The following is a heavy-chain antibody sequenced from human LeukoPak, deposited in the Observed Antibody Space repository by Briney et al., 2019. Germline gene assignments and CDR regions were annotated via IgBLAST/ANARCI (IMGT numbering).Heavy chain of an antibody. CDR3: ARGKVVAGTPGQNSWDS. Sequence: PSETLSLTCTVSGGSISSDYWTWIRQPPGKGLEWIGYIYYSGSTNYNPSLKSRVTMSVDTSKNQFSLKLSSVTAADTAVYYCARGKVVAGTPGQNSWDSWGQGILVTVSS. D-gene: IGHD6-19*01. CDR2: IYYSGST. J-gene: IGHJ4*02. V-gene: IGHV4-59*12. CDR1: GGSISSDY.